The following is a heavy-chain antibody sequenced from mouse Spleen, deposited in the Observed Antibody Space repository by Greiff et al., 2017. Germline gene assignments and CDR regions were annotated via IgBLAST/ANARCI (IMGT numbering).Heavy chain of an antibody. CDR2: IYPRSGNT. D-gene: IGHD1-1*01. CDR3: ARGTTVVLDY. V-gene: IGHV1-81*01. CDR1: GYTFTSSG. Sequence: QVHVKQSGAELARPGASVKLSCKASGYTFTSSGISWVKQRTGQGLEWIGEIYPRSGNTYYNEKFKGKATITADTSSNTAYLQLSSLTSEDTAVYYCARGTTVVLDYWGQGTTLTVSS. J-gene: IGHJ2*01.